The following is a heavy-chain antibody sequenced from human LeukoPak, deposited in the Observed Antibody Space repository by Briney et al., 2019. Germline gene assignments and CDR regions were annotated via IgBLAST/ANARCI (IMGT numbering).Heavy chain of an antibody. D-gene: IGHD3-22*01. CDR2: ISYDGSNK. Sequence: PGGSLRLSCTTSGFTFSSYGMHWVRQAPGKGPEWLSVISYDGSNKDYADSVKGRFTISRDNSKNTLFLQMNSLRAEDTAVYYCATYSSLNRREFQYWGQGTLLTVSS. CDR3: ATYSSLNRREFQY. V-gene: IGHV3-30*03. CDR1: GFTFSSYG. J-gene: IGHJ1*01.